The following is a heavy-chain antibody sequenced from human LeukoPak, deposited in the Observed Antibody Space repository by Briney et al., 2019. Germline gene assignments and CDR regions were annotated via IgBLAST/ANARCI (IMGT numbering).Heavy chain of an antibody. CDR1: GFTFSSYE. CDR2: ISSSGSTI. V-gene: IGHV3-48*03. J-gene: IGHJ6*03. CDR3: ARVPPYYDFWSGYPDYYYYMDV. D-gene: IGHD3-3*01. Sequence: PGGSLRLSCAASGFTFSSYEMNWVRQAPGKGLEWVSYISSSGSTIYYADSVKGRFTISRDNAKNSLYLQMNSLRAEDTAVYYCARVPPYYDFWSGYPDYYYYMDVWGKGTTVTVSS.